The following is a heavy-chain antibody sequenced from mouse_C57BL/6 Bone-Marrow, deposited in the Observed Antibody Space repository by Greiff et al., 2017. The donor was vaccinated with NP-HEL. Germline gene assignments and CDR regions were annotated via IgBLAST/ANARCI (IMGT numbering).Heavy chain of an antibody. V-gene: IGHV1-78*01. CDR3: ARSPYDGSPHWYFDV. Sequence: VQGVESDAELVKPGASVKISCKVSGYTFTDHTIHWMKQRPEQGLEWIGYIYPRDGSTKYNEKFKGKATLTADKSSSTAYMQLNSLTSEDSAVYFCARSPYDGSPHWYFDVWGTGTTVTVSS. CDR1: GYTFTDHT. CDR2: IYPRDGST. D-gene: IGHD1-1*01. J-gene: IGHJ1*03.